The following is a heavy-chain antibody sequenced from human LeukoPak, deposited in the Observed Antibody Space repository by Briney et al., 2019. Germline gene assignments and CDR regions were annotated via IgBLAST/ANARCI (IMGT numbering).Heavy chain of an antibody. V-gene: IGHV5-51*01. CDR3: ARAYSGSHFAFDY. D-gene: IGHD1-26*01. J-gene: IGHJ4*02. CDR1: GYSFTNYW. CDR2: IYPGDSST. Sequence: GESLKTSCKGFGYSFTNYWIGGVRQMPGKGLEWMGIIYPGDSSTRYSPSFQGQVTISADKSISTDYLQWSSLKASDTAMYYCARAYSGSHFAFDYWGQGTLVTVSS.